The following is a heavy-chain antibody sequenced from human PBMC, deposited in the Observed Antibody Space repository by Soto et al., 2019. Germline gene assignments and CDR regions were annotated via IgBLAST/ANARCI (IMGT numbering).Heavy chain of an antibody. CDR2: IYSGGST. D-gene: IGHD2-2*01. CDR1: GGFVNIDTHS. Sequence: SETLSLTCTVSGGFVNIDTHSWSWILQTPGKRLEWIGFIYSGGSTKNPSLRSRVTMSVDTSKNQFSLKLRSVIVADTAVYHCARFVRSCSATTCSTRADVWGQGITVTVSS. CDR3: ARFVRSCSATTCSTRADV. V-gene: IGHV4-61*01. J-gene: IGHJ6*02.